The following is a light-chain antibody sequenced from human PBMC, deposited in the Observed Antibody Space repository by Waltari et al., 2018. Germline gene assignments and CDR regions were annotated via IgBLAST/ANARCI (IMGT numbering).Light chain of an antibody. CDR2: GAS. Sequence: DIQMTQSPSSLSASVGDRVTITCRASQDIRDSLALYQHKPGKSPKLLLYGASRLDSGAPFRFSGSGSGTDFTLTITRLQPEDFATYYCQHYYNIPRTFGQGTKVEVK. V-gene: IGKV1-NL1*01. J-gene: IGKJ1*01. CDR1: QDIRDS. CDR3: QHYYNIPRT.